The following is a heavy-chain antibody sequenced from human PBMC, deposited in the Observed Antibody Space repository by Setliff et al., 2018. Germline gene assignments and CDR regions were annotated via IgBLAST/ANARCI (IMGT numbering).Heavy chain of an antibody. V-gene: IGHV4-34*11. D-gene: IGHD3-10*01. CDR3: AASRAYTGAVEEWFLPKTFDF. CDR2: IFSDGTT. CDR1: GASFSGTY. Sequence: SETLSLTCAVYGASFSGTYCSWIRQSPGKGLEWIGYIFSDGTTYYNPSLKSRVAMSVDTSKKQFSLSLSAVTAADTAKYYCAASRAYTGAVEEWFLPKTFDFWGQGSPVTVSS. J-gene: IGHJ4*02.